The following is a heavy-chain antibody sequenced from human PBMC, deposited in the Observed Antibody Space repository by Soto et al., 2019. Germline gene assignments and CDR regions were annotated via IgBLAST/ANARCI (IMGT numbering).Heavy chain of an antibody. J-gene: IGHJ4*01. Sequence: GASVKVSCKTSGGTFSDYSFSWVRQAPGQGLEWMGRIIPIPGTVNYAQTFQGRVTISADISLSTAYMELSSLRSEDTAMYYCARALSINHYSPTNDLGEYYFHSWGQGTLVTVSS. D-gene: IGHD2-8*01. V-gene: IGHV1-69*08. CDR3: ARALSINHYSPTNDLGEYYFHS. CDR1: GGTFSDYS. CDR2: IIPIPGTV.